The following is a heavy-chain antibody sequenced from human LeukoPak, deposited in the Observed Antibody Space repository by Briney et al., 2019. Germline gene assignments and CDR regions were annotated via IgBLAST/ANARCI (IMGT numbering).Heavy chain of an antibody. CDR3: ARVYGSGYDFRGAFDI. CDR2: IYYSGST. Sequence: SETLSLTCTVSGYSITSGYYWGWIRQPPGKGLEWIGYIYYSGSTNYNPSLKSRVTISVDTSKNQFSLKLSSVTAADTAVYYCARVYGSGYDFRGAFDIWGQGTMVTVSS. J-gene: IGHJ3*02. V-gene: IGHV4-61*01. CDR1: GYSITSGYY. D-gene: IGHD5-12*01.